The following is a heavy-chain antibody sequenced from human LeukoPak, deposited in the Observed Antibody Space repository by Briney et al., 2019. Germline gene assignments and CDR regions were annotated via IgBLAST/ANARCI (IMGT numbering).Heavy chain of an antibody. Sequence: SVKVSCKASGGTFSSYAISWVRQAPGQGLEWMGGIIPIFGTASYAQKFQGRVTITADESTSTAYMELSSLRSEDTAVYYCARDMSRGVHCRGGSCYSADYYYYGMDVWGQGTTVTVSS. J-gene: IGHJ6*02. V-gene: IGHV1-69*13. CDR3: ARDMSRGVHCRGGSCYSADYYYYGMDV. D-gene: IGHD2-15*01. CDR1: GGTFSSYA. CDR2: IIPIFGTA.